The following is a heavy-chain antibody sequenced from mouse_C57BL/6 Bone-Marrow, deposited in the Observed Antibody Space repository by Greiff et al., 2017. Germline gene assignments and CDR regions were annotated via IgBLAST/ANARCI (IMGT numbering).Heavy chain of an antibody. CDR2: IHPYSGST. CDR3: ESWTRVVVSYWYFDV. V-gene: IGHV1-64*01. J-gene: IGHJ1*03. Sequence: QVQLQQPGAELVKPGASVKLSCKASGYTFTSYWMHWVKQRPGQGLEWIGMIHPYSGSTNYNEKFKSKATLTVDKSSSTAYMQLSSLTSEDSAVYYGESWTRVVVSYWYFDVWGTGTTVTASS. CDR1: GYTFTSYW. D-gene: IGHD1-1*01.